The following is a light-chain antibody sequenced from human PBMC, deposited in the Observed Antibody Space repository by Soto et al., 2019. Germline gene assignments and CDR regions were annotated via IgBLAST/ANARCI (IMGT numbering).Light chain of an antibody. J-gene: IGLJ1*01. CDR1: SSDVGSYNY. Sequence: QSALTQPASVSGAPGPAITISCTGTSSDVGSYNYVSWYQQHPGKAPNVMIYEVSNRPSGVSNRFSGSKSGNTASLTISGLQSEDEADYYCSSYTTSSTYVFATGTKLTVL. CDR3: SSYTTSSTYV. CDR2: EVS. V-gene: IGLV2-14*01.